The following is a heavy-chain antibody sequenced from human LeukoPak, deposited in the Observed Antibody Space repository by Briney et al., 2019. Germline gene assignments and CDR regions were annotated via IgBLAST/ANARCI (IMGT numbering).Heavy chain of an antibody. CDR2: IRNKANSYTT. CDR3: ASGSYSFDY. J-gene: IGHJ4*02. CDR1: GFSSSAHF. D-gene: IGHD3-10*01. V-gene: IGHV3-72*01. Sequence: GGSLRLSCAASGFSSSAHFMDWVRQAPGKGLEWVGRIRNKANSYTTEYAASVKGRFSISRDDSKNSLYLQMNSLKIEDTAVYYCASGSYSFDYWGQGTLVTVSS.